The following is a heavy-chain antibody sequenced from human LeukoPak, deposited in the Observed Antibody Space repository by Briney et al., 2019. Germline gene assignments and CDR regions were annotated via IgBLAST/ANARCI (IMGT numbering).Heavy chain of an antibody. D-gene: IGHD2-21*01. J-gene: IGHJ6*04. Sequence: GGSLRLSCAASGFTVSSSYMSWVRQAPGKGLEWVSVIYSGGSSYYPDSLKGRFTISSDNPKNTLYLQMNNLRAEDTAVYYCVRDFMGYCGGECYSRWGKGTTVTVSS. CDR1: GFTVSSSY. CDR2: IYSGGSS. CDR3: VRDFMGYCGGECYSR. V-gene: IGHV3-66*02.